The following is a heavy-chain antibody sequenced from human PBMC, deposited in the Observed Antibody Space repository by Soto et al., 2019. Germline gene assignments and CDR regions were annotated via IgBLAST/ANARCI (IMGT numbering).Heavy chain of an antibody. D-gene: IGHD2-21*02. CDR1: GGTFSSYA. CDR2: IIPIFGTA. CDR3: ARDVVYCGGACRFDY. J-gene: IGHJ4*02. Sequence: QVQLVQSGAEVKKPGSSVKVSCKASGGTFSSYAISWVRQAPGQGLEWMGGIIPIFGTANYAQKFQGRVTSTADESASTAYMELSSLRSEDTAVDYCARDVVYCGGACRFDYWGQGTLVTVSS. V-gene: IGHV1-69*12.